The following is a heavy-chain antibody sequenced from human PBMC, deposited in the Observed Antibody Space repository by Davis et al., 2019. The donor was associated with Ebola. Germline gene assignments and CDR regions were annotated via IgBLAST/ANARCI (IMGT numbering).Heavy chain of an antibody. J-gene: IGHJ4*02. CDR3: GRGGGSSKRTMGY. CDR2: INPNSGGT. D-gene: IGHD1-26*01. V-gene: IGHV1-2*04. CDR1: GYTFTGYY. Sequence: ASVKVSCKASGYTFTGYYMHWVRQAPGQGLEWMGWINPNSGGTNYAQKFQGWVTMTRDTSIRTAYMGLSRPKSDDTAVYYCGRGGGSSKRTMGYWGQGTLVTVSS.